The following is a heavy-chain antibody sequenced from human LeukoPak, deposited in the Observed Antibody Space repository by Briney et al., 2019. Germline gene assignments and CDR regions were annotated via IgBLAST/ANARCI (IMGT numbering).Heavy chain of an antibody. CDR1: GGTFSSYA. CDR2: IIPIFGTA. CDR3: ARDLHPTDSSGWYDDAFDI. Sequence: SVKVSCKASGGTFSSYAISWVRQAPGQGLEWMGGIIPIFGTANYAQKFQGRVTITADESTSTAYMELSSLRSEDTAVYYCARDLHPTDSSGWYDDAFDIWGQGTMVTVSS. J-gene: IGHJ3*02. V-gene: IGHV1-69*13. D-gene: IGHD6-19*01.